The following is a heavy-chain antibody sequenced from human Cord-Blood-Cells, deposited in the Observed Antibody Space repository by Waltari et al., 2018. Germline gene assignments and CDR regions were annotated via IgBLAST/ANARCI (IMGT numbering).Heavy chain of an antibody. CDR2: IRSDGSNI. V-gene: IGHV3-30*02. Sequence: QVQLVESGGGVVQPGESLRLSCAASGFTFSTSRLPGVRQAPGKGLEWVAYIRSDGSNINYADSVKGRFTISRDNSKNTLYLQMNSLRAEDTAVYYCATYSASRGFNYWGQGTLVTVSS. D-gene: IGHD6-13*01. J-gene: IGHJ4*02. CDR1: GFTFSTSR. CDR3: ATYSASRGFNY.